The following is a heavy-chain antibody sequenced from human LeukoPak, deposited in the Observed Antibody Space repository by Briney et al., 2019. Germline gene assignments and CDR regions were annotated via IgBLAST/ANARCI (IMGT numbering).Heavy chain of an antibody. CDR1: GYSFTSYW. J-gene: IGHJ4*02. CDR3: ARQTDYYGSGSYGYFDY. Sequence: RGESLKISCKGSGYSFTSYWIGWVRQMPGKGLEWMGIIYPGDCDTRYSPSFQGQGTISADKSISTAYLQWSSLKASDTAMYYCARQTDYYGSGSYGYFDYWGQGTLVTVSS. CDR2: IYPGDCDT. V-gene: IGHV5-51*01. D-gene: IGHD3-10*01.